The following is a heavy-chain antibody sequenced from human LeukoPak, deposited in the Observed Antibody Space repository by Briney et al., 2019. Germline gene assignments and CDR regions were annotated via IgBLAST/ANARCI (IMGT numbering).Heavy chain of an antibody. CDR1: GYTFTSYG. CDR2: ISAYNGNT. D-gene: IGHD2-15*01. V-gene: IGHV1-18*01. CDR3: AREYCSGGSCYSRSWFDP. J-gene: IGHJ5*02. Sequence: ASVKVSCKASGYTFTSYGISWVRQAPGQGLEWMGWISAYNGNTNYAQKLKGRVTMTTDTSTSTAYMELRSLRSDDTAVYYCAREYCSGGSCYSRSWFDPWGQGTLVTVSS.